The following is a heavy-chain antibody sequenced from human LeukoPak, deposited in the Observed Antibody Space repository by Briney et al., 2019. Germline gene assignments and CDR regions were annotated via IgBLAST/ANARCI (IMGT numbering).Heavy chain of an antibody. D-gene: IGHD3-16*01. J-gene: IGHJ4*02. Sequence: PGGSLRLSCAVFGFAVSGNYMSWVRQAPRKGLEWVSAIYTDGNTHYAGSVKGRFTISRDSFKNTLYLQMNSLRAEGTAVYYCARDRPYGGVGDFDYWGQGTLVTVSS. CDR3: ARDRPYGGVGDFDY. V-gene: IGHV3-66*01. CDR1: GFAVSGNY. CDR2: IYTDGNT.